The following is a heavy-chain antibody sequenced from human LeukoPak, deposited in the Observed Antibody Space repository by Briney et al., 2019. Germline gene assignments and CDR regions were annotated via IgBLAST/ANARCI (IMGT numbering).Heavy chain of an antibody. CDR3: AKEGYSSSWDYYYYYYMDV. CDR2: ISGSGGST. D-gene: IGHD6-13*01. CDR1: GFTFSSYS. Sequence: GGSLRLSCAASGFTFSSYSMSCVRQAPGKGLEWVSAISGSGGSTYYADSVKGRFTISRDNSKNTLYLQMNSLRAEDTAVYYCAKEGYSSSWDYYYYYYMDVWGKGTTVTVSS. J-gene: IGHJ6*03. V-gene: IGHV3-23*01.